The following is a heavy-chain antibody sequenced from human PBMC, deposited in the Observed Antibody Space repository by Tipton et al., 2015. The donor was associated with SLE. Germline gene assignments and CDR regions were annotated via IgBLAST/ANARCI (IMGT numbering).Heavy chain of an antibody. J-gene: IGHJ4*02. CDR2: VHHSGSA. D-gene: IGHD3/OR15-3a*01. CDR1: GGSITSSHDY. V-gene: IGHV4-39*07. CDR3: ARSPDWEGGYFDS. Sequence: TLSLTCTVSGGSITSSHDYWGWFRQPPGKGLEWIGSVHHSGSAYDNPSLKSRVTISPDTSKNQFSLRLISVTAADTAVYYCARSPDWEGGYFDSWGQGILVTVSS.